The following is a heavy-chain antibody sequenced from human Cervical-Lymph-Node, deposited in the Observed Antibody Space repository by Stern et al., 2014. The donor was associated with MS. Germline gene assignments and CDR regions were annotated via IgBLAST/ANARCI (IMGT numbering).Heavy chain of an antibody. CDR2: IIPIFGTT. Sequence: QVKLVQSGAEVKKPESSVKVSCRASGGTISWVRQAPGQGLEWMGWIIPIFGTTHYAQKFRGRVTITADESTSTVYMELTNLRSEDTAVYYCASGGVTAYCSGSGCYGWFDPWGQGTLVTVSA. J-gene: IGHJ5*02. CDR1: GGT. CDR3: ASGGVTAYCSGSGCYGWFDP. D-gene: IGHD2-15*01. V-gene: IGHV1-69*01.